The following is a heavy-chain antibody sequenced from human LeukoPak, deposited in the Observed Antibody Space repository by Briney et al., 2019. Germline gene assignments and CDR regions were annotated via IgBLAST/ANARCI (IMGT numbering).Heavy chain of an antibody. V-gene: IGHV1-69*04. J-gene: IGHJ4*02. D-gene: IGHD6-19*01. CDR1: GGTFNNYA. CDR3: ARGHPYSSGFHFDY. CDR2: IIPIFGKA. Sequence: GASVKVSCKASGGTFNNYAITWVRQAPGQGLEWMGRIIPIFGKANYAQKFQGRVTISADKSTSTAYMELSSLRSEDTAVYYCARGHPYSSGFHFDYWGQGTLVTVSS.